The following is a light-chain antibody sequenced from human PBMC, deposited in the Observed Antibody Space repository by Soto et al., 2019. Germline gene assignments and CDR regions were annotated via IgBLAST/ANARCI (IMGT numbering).Light chain of an antibody. CDR1: QSVSSSY. V-gene: IGKV3-20*01. CDR3: QKYGSSPGT. Sequence: EIVLTQSPGTLSLSPGERATLSCRASQSVSSSYLAWYQQKPGQAPRLLIYGASSRATGIPDRFSGSGSGTDFTLTISRLEPADFAVYYCQKYGSSPGTFGQEPGLEIK. J-gene: IGKJ5*01. CDR2: GAS.